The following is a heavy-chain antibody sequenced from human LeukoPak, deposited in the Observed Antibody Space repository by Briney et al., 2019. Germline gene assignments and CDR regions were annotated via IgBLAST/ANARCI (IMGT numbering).Heavy chain of an antibody. CDR3: ARAYYYDSSAAIDY. CDR1: GGSFSGYC. D-gene: IGHD3-22*01. V-gene: IGHV4-34*01. J-gene: IGHJ4*02. CDR2: INHRGGT. Sequence: SETLSLTCGVYGGSFSGYCWNWIRQPPGMGLEWIGEINHRGGTGYNPSLKSRVTMSVDTSKNVFSLKLTSVTAADTAVYYCARAYYYDSSAAIDYWGQGILVTVPS.